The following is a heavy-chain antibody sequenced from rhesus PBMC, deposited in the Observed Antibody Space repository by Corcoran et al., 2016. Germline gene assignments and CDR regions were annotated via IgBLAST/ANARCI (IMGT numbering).Heavy chain of an antibody. V-gene: IGHV4-160*01. CDR1: GGSIRSNY. J-gene: IGHJ2*01. D-gene: IGHD3-16*01. Sequence: QVQLQESGPGLVQPSETLSLTCAVSGGSIRSNYGGWIRQAPGKRLEWSGRIYGSGGSTDYNPSLKSRVTISTDTSKNQFSLKLSSVTAADTAVYYCARDKDYYRDWYFDIWGPGTPITISS. CDR2: IYGSGGST. CDR3: ARDKDYYRDWYFDI.